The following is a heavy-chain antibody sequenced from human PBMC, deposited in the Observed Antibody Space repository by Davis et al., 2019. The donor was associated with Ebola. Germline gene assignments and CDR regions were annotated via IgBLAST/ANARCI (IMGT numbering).Heavy chain of an antibody. D-gene: IGHD3-16*01. Sequence: SVTVSCKASGYTFTDYYIHWVRQAPGQGLEWMGWISPKSGGGNYAPNFQGRVTMTTDTSISTAYMDLSSLRSDDTAVFYCARELHGGEFNYWGQGTLVTVSS. CDR1: GYTFTDYY. J-gene: IGHJ4*02. V-gene: IGHV1-2*02. CDR3: ARELHGGEFNY. CDR2: ISPKSGGG.